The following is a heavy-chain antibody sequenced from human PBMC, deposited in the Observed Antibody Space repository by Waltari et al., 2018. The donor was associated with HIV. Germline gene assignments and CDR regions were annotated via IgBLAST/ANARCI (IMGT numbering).Heavy chain of an antibody. CDR2: ISGSGGST. V-gene: IGHV3-23*01. Sequence: EVQLLESGGGLVQPGGSLRLSCAASGFPFSSYAMSWVRQAPGKGLEWVSAISGSGGSTYYADSVKGRFTISRDNSKNTLYLQMNSLRAEDTAVYYCAKDSFKRGGAFDIWGQGTMVTVSS. D-gene: IGHD3-16*01. CDR3: AKDSFKRGGAFDI. CDR1: GFPFSSYA. J-gene: IGHJ3*02.